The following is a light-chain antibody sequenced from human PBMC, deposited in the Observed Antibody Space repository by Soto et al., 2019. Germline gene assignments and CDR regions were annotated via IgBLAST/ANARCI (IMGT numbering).Light chain of an antibody. V-gene: IGKV1-5*01. J-gene: IGKJ1*01. CDR3: QQYKRYNT. CDR1: QTISSG. CDR2: DAS. Sequence: DIPMTQSPSTLSASVGDRVTITCRASQTISSGLAWYQQKPGKASKVLIYDASTLESGVPSRFSGSGSETEFTLTISSLQPDDFATYYCQQYKRYNTFGQGTKVEIK.